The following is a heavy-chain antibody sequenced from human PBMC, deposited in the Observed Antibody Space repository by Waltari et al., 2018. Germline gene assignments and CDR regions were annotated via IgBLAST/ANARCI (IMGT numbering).Heavy chain of an antibody. CDR1: GGSISSSY. D-gene: IGHD3-16*01. CDR2: LYSSGSS. V-gene: IGHV4-59*01. CDR3: ARVLRSAWGVWFDP. J-gene: IGHJ5*02. Sequence: QVQLPESGPGLVKPSETLSLTCTVSGGSISSSYWSWIRQPPGKGLEWIGYLYSSGSSNYNPSLNRRFTISVDTSKNQFSLKRNSVTAADTAVYYCARVLRSAWGVWFDPWGPGTLVIVSS.